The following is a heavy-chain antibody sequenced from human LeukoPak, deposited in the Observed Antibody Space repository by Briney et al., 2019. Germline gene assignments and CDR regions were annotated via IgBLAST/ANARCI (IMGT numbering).Heavy chain of an antibody. CDR2: IIPIFGTA. V-gene: IGHV1-69*13. CDR1: GGTFSSYA. Sequence: GASVKVSCKASGGTFSSYAISWVRQAPGQGLEWMGGIIPIFGTANYAQKFQGRVTITADESTSTAYMELSSLRSEGTAVYYCARDVHNCSGGSCYSGWFDPWGQGTLVTVSS. D-gene: IGHD2-15*01. CDR3: ARDVHNCSGGSCYSGWFDP. J-gene: IGHJ5*02.